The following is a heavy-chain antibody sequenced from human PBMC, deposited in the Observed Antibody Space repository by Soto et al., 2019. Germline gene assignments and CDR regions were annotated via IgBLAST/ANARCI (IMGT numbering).Heavy chain of an antibody. CDR3: ARGEGGPRWGSIDY. D-gene: IGHD2-21*01. CDR1: GYTFTGYY. CDR2: INPNSGGT. J-gene: IGHJ4*02. V-gene: IGHV1-2*04. Sequence: QVQLVQSGAEVKKPGASVKVSCKASGYTFTGYYMHWVRQAPGQGLEWMGWINPNSGGTNYAQKVQGWVPMTRDTSISTAYMELSRLRSDDTAVYYCARGEGGPRWGSIDYWGQGTLVTVSS.